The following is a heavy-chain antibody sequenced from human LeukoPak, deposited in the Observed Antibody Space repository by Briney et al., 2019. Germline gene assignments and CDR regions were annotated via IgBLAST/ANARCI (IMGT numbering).Heavy chain of an antibody. CDR3: ARETIVVVVAAKWDPNAFDI. V-gene: IGHV1-18*01. CDR2: ISAYNGNT. Sequence: ASVKVSCKASGYTFTSYGISWVRQAPGQGLEWMGWISAYNGNTNYAQKLQGRVTMTTDTSTSTAYMELRSLRSDDTAVYYCARETIVVVVAAKWDPNAFDIWGQGTMVTVSS. J-gene: IGHJ3*02. CDR1: GYTFTSYG. D-gene: IGHD2-15*01.